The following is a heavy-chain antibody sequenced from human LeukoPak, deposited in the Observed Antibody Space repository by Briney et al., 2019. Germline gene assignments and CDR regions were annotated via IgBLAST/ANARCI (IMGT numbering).Heavy chain of an antibody. CDR2: IYYSGST. D-gene: IGHD2-2*01. CDR3: ARVLRCSSTSCRVSSFDP. J-gene: IGHJ5*02. CDR1: GGSISSYY. Sequence: SETLSLTCTVSGGSISSYYWSWIRQPPGKGLEWIGYIYYSGSTNYNPSLKSRVTISVDTSKNQFSLKLSSVTAADTAVYYCARVLRCSSTSCRVSSFDPSGQGTLVTVSS. V-gene: IGHV4-59*01.